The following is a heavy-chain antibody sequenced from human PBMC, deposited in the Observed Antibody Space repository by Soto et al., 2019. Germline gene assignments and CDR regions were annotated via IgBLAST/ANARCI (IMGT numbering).Heavy chain of an antibody. J-gene: IGHJ5*02. CDR1: GDTFTSYG. D-gene: IGHD3-22*01. CDR2: VSAYNGNT. Sequence: ASVKVTCKASGDTFTSYGISWVRQAPGQGLEWMGWVSAYNGNTNYAQKLQGRVTMTTDTSTSTAYMELRSLRFDDTAVYYCARDRYEYYDSSGWPWGQGTLVTVSS. V-gene: IGHV1-18*01. CDR3: ARDRYEYYDSSGWP.